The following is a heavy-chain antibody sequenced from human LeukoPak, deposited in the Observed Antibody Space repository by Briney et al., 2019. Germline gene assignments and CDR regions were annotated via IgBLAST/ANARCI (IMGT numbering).Heavy chain of an antibody. J-gene: IGHJ3*02. CDR1: GGSISTYY. CDR2: IYYSGST. V-gene: IGHV4-59*12. CDR3: ARAKSYYYGSGTYRHDGFDI. D-gene: IGHD3-10*01. Sequence: SETLSLTCTVSGGSISTYYWSWIRQPPGKGLERIGYIYYSGSTNYNPSLKSRVTISVDTSKNQFSLKLNSVTAADTAVYYCARAKSYYYGSGTYRHDGFDIWGQGTKVIVSS.